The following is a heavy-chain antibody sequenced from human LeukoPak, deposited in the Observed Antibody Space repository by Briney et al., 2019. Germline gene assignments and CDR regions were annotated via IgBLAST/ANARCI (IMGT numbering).Heavy chain of an antibody. CDR2: ISGSGGST. V-gene: IGHV3-23*01. J-gene: IGHJ4*02. D-gene: IGHD3-10*01. CDR3: AKDRRPYYGSGSYPYYFDY. CDR1: GFTFSSYA. Sequence: GGSLRLSCAASGFTFSSYAMSWVRQAPGKGLEWVSAISGSGGSTYYADSVKGRFTISRDNSKNTLYLQMNSLRAEDTAVYYCAKDRRPYYGSGSYPYYFDYWGRGTLVTVSS.